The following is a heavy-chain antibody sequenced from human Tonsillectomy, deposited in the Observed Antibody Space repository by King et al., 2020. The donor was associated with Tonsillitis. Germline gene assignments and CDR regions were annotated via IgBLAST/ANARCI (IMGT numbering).Heavy chain of an antibody. V-gene: IGHV3-33*05. CDR3: ARGTRGGRDY. CDR1: GFTFSSYG. Sequence: VQLVESGGGVVQPGRSLRLSYAASGFTFSSYGMHWVRQAPGKGLEWVAVISYDGSNKYYADSVKGRFTISRDNSKNTLYLQMNSLRAEDTAVYYCARGTRGGRDYWGQGTLVTVSS. CDR2: ISYDGSNK. J-gene: IGHJ4*02. D-gene: IGHD3-10*01.